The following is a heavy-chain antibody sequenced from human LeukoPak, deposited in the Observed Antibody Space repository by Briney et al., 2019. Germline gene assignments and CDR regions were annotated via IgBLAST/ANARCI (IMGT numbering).Heavy chain of an antibody. CDR2: IYYSGST. CDR1: GGSISSSSYY. J-gene: IGHJ6*02. D-gene: IGHD6-13*01. Sequence: SETLSLTCTVSGGSISSSSYYWGWIRQSPGKGLEWIGSIYYSGSTYYNPSLKSRVTISVDTSKNQFSLKLSSVTAADTAAYYCARRYSSSWYDYYYGMDVWGQGTTVTVSS. CDR3: ARRYSSSWYDYYYGMDV. V-gene: IGHV4-39*01.